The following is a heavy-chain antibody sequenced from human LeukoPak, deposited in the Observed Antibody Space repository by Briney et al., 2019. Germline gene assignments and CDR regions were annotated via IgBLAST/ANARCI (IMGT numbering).Heavy chain of an antibody. V-gene: IGHV4-59*01. CDR1: GGSISSYY. CDR2: IYFSGTT. D-gene: IGHD2-15*01. Sequence: SETLSLTCIVSGGSISSYYWSWIRQPPGKGLEWIGYIYFSGTTTYNPSLKSRVSISVDTSKKQFSLKLSSVTAADTAVYYCARLVGSSCVDYWGQGTLVTVSS. J-gene: IGHJ4*02. CDR3: ARLVGSSCVDY.